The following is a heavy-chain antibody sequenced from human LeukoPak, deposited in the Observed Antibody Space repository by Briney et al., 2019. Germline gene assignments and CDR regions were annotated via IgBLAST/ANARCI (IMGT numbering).Heavy chain of an antibody. D-gene: IGHD5-18*01. V-gene: IGHV1-46*03. CDR1: GYTFTSYY. Sequence: ASVKVSYKASGYTFTSYYMHWVRQAPGQGLEWMGIINPSGGSTSYAQKFQGRVTMTRDTSTSTVYMELSSLRSEDTAVYYCARAPDTAMEYYYYYMDVWGKGTTVTVSS. CDR3: ARAPDTAMEYYYYYMDV. CDR2: INPSGGST. J-gene: IGHJ6*03.